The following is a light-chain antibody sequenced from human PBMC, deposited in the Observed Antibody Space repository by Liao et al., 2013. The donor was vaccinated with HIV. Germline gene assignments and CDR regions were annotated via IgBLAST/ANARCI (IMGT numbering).Light chain of an antibody. CDR3: QAWDSSVV. CDR1: NIESKS. CDR2: YDS. J-gene: IGLJ2*01. Sequence: SYVLNQTPSVSEAPGKTARITCWGNNIESKSVHWYQQKPGQAPVLVISYDSERPSGIPERFSGSNSGNTATLTISGTQPMDEADYYCQAWDSSVVFGGGTKLTVL. V-gene: IGLV3-21*01.